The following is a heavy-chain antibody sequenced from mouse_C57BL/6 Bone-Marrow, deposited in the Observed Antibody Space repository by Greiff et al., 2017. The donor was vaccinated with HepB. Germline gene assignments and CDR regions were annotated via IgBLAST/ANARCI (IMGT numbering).Heavy chain of an antibody. CDR2: IFPGSGST. J-gene: IGHJ1*03. V-gene: IGHV1-75*01. Sequence: VQLQQSGPELVKPGASVKISCKASGYTFTDYYINWVKQRPGQGLEWIGWIFPGSGSTYFNEKFKGKATLTVDKSSSTAYMLLSSLTSEDSAVYFCARSGTTVVRYFDVWGTGTTVTVSS. CDR1: GYTFTDYY. D-gene: IGHD1-1*01. CDR3: ARSGTTVVRYFDV.